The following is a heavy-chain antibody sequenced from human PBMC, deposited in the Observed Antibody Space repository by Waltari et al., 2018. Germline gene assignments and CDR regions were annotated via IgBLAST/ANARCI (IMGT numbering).Heavy chain of an antibody. J-gene: IGHJ4*02. CDR3: AKDQAEWLVLDGYFDS. CDR2: MSGTGDYT. V-gene: IGHV3-23*01. D-gene: IGHD6-19*01. CDR1: GFTFSNYA. Sequence: EVQLLESGGVLEQPGGSLRISCVGSGFTFSNYAMNWVRQAPGKGLEWVSTMSGTGDYTYYADSVKGRFTISRDNSKNTVFLHMNNLRVEDTAIYSCAKDQAEWLVLDGYFDSWGQGTPVTVSS.